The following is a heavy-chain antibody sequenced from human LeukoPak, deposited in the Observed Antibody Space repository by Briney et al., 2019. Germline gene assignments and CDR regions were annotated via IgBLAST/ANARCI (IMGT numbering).Heavy chain of an antibody. V-gene: IGHV4-34*01. CDR1: GGSFSGYY. D-gene: IGHD1-26*01. J-gene: IGHJ4*02. CDR3: ARGNGLLNY. CDR2: INHSGST. Sequence: SETLSLTCAVYGGSFSGYYWSWIRQPPGKGLEWIGEINHSGSTNYNPSLKSRVTISVDTSKNQFSLKLSSVTAAATAVYYCARGNGLLNYWGQGTLVTVSS.